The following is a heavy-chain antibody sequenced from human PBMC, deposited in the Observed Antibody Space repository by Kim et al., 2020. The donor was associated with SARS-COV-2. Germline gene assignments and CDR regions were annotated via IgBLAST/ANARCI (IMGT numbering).Heavy chain of an antibody. CDR3: ARGYYDILTGYDY. D-gene: IGHD3-9*01. V-gene: IGHV3-21*01. Sequence: ADSGKGRITISRDNAKNSLYLQMNSLRAEETAVYYCARGYYDILTGYDYWGQGTLVTVSS. J-gene: IGHJ4*02.